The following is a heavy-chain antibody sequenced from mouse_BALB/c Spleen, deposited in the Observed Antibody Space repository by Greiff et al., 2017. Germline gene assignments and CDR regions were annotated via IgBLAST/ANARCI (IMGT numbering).Heavy chain of an antibody. D-gene: IGHD1-1*01. CDR3: ARNYGSSYFDD. CDR1: GYTFTDYW. J-gene: IGHJ2*01. CDR2: IDTSDSYT. V-gene: IGHV1-59*01. Sequence: QVQLQQSGAELVRPGTSVKMSCKASGYTFTDYWMHWVKQRPGQGLEWIGAIDTSDSYTSYNPKFKGKATLTVDESSSTAYMQLSSLTSEDSAVYYCARNYGSSYFDDWGQGTTLTVSS.